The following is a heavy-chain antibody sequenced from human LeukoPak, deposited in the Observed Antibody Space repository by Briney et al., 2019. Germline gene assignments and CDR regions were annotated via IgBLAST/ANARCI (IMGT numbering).Heavy chain of an antibody. V-gene: IGHV3-9*01. CDR2: ISWNSGSI. CDR1: GFTFDDYA. J-gene: IGHJ4*02. CDR3: AKYSGYGDGHSFDY. D-gene: IGHD4-17*01. Sequence: GRSLRLSCAASGFTFDDYAMHWVRQAPGKGLEWVSGISWNSGSIGYADSVKGRFTISRDNAKNSLYLQMNSLRAEDTALYYCAKYSGYGDGHSFDYWGQGTLVTVSS.